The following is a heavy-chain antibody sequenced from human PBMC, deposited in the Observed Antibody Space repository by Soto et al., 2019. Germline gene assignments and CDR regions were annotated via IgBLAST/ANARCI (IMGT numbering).Heavy chain of an antibody. CDR2: ISYDGSNK. Sequence: GGSLRLSCAASGFTVSSYGMDWVRQAPGKGLEWVAVISYDGSNKYYADSVKGRFTISRDNSKNTLYLQMNSLRAEDTAVYYCAKDPEWLGYCSGGSCYSLYYYYYMDVWGKGTTVTVSS. D-gene: IGHD2-15*01. CDR1: GFTVSSYG. J-gene: IGHJ6*03. CDR3: AKDPEWLGYCSGGSCYSLYYYYYMDV. V-gene: IGHV3-30*18.